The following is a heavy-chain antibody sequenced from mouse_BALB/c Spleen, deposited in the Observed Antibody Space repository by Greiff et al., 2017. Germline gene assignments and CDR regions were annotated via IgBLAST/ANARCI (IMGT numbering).Heavy chain of an antibody. V-gene: IGHV1-69*02. Sequence: VQLQQPGAELVRPGASVKLSCKASGYTFTSYWIYWVKQRPGQGLEWIGNIYPSDSYTNYNQKFKDKVTLTVDKSSSTTYMQLSSLTSEDTAVYYCTRGGSNYVGDDFDYWGQGTTLTVSS. CDR1: GYTFTSYW. CDR2: IYPSDSYT. D-gene: IGHD2-5*01. J-gene: IGHJ2*01. CDR3: TRGGSNYVGDDFDY.